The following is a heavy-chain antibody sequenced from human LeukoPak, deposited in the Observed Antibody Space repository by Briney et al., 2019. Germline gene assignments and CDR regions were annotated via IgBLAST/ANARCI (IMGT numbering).Heavy chain of an antibody. CDR3: ARALGAYTSF. V-gene: IGHV3-7*03. CDR2: INQDGTEK. Sequence: PGGSLRLSCAASGFTFSDYWMHWVRQAPEKGLEWVANINQDGTEKYYVDSVKGRFTISRDNAKSSLYLQANSLRAEDTAVYYCARALGAYTSFWGQGTLVTVSS. J-gene: IGHJ4*02. D-gene: IGHD4-11*01. CDR1: GFTFSDYW.